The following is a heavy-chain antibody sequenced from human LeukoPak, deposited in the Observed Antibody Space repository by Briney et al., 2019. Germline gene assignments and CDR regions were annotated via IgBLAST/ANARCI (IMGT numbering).Heavy chain of an antibody. CDR1: GFTFSSYW. Sequence: PGGSLRLPCAASGFTFSSYWMSWVRQAPGKGLEWVANIKQDGSEKYYVDSVKGRFTISRDNAKNSLYLQMNSLRAEDTAVYYCARDCSSTSCYRGGFDPWGQGTLVTVSS. CDR3: ARDCSSTSCYRGGFDP. D-gene: IGHD2-2*01. V-gene: IGHV3-7*01. J-gene: IGHJ5*02. CDR2: IKQDGSEK.